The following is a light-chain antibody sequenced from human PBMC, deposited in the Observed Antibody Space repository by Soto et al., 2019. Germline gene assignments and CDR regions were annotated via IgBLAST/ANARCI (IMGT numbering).Light chain of an antibody. V-gene: IGKV3-11*01. CDR2: DAS. J-gene: IGKJ4*01. Sequence: EIVLTQSPATLSLSPGERATLSCRASQSVSSYLACYQQKPGQPPRLLIYDASNRAIGIPARFSGSGSGTDCTRTISSLEPEDVGVYYCQQRSKWPPLTFGGGTKVEIK. CDR1: QSVSSY. CDR3: QQRSKWPPLT.